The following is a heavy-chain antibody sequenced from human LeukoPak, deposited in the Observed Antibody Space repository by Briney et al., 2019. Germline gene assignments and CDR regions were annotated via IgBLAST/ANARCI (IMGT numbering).Heavy chain of an antibody. Sequence: PGGSLRLSCAASGFTFSRFWMSWVRQAPGKGLEWVANIKQDGSEKYDVDSVKGRFTISRDNAKTSLYLQMNSLRAEDTAVYYCARARMYNWYDVTTFDYWGQGTLVTVAS. V-gene: IGHV3-7*05. CDR3: ARARMYNWYDVTTFDY. J-gene: IGHJ4*02. CDR2: IKQDGSEK. CDR1: GFTFSRFW. D-gene: IGHD1-20*01.